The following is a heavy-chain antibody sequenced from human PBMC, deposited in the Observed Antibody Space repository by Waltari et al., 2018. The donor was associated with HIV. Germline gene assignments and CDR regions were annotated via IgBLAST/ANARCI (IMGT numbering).Heavy chain of an antibody. D-gene: IGHD6-13*01. CDR1: GPSLSGYY. CDR2: INHSGST. V-gene: IGHV4-34*01. Sequence: QVQPQPWGAGLMPPSETLSLTYAVYGPSLSGYYWLWFRQPPGKGLEWIGEINHSGSTNYNPSLKSRVTISVDTSKNQFSLKLSSVTAADTAVYYCARGRIAAAAPYSYWGQGTLVTVSS. CDR3: ARGRIAAAAPYSY. J-gene: IGHJ4*02.